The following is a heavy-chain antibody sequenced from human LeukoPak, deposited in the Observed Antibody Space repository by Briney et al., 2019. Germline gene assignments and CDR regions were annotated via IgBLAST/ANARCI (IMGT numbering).Heavy chain of an antibody. V-gene: IGHV3-23*01. CDR2: ISGSGRST. J-gene: IGHJ4*02. D-gene: IGHD2-15*01. Sequence: PGGSLRLSCAASRFTFSNYVMSWVRQAPGGGLECVSAISGSGRSTYYADSVKGRFTISRDNSKNTLYLQMNSLRAEDTALYYCAKQLGYCSDGSCYFPYWGQGTLVTVSS. CDR1: RFTFSNYV. CDR3: AKQLGYCSDGSCYFPY.